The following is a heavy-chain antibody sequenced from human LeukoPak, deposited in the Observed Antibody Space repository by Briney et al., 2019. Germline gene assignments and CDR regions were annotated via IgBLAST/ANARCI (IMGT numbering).Heavy chain of an antibody. CDR2: INPNSGGT. CDR3: ARDNSVGNTAWWFDP. Sequence: ASVKVSCKASGYTFTGYYMHWVRQAPGQGLEWMGWINPNSGGTNYAQKFQGRVTMTRDTSISTAYMELSRLRSDDTAVYYCARDNSVGNTAWWFDPWGQGTLVTVSS. J-gene: IGHJ5*02. CDR1: GYTFTGYY. V-gene: IGHV1-2*02. D-gene: IGHD1-26*01.